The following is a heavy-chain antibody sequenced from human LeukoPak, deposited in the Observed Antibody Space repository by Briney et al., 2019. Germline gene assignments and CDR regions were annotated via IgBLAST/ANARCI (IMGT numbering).Heavy chain of an antibody. V-gene: IGHV4-39*01. J-gene: IGHJ4*02. Sequence: SETLSLTCTVSGGSINSNNYYWGWIRQPPGKGLDWIGSNDDSGNTNYNPSLRGRITISVDTSKNQFSLKLISVTDADASVYDCARRGLDTEGGFDYWGQGTLVTVSS. D-gene: IGHD5-18*01. CDR1: GGSINSNNYY. CDR3: ARRGLDTEGGFDY. CDR2: NDDSGNT.